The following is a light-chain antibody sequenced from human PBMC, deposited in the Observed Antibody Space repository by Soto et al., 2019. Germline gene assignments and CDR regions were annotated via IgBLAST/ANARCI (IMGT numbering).Light chain of an antibody. CDR2: KAS. Sequence: DIQLTQSPSTLSASVGDRVTITCRAIQSISNYLSWYQQKPGKAPKVLIYKASSLESGVPSRFSGSGSGTEFTLTLRSLQPDDFATYYCQHCDSYWTFGQGTQVEIK. CDR1: QSISNY. J-gene: IGKJ1*01. CDR3: QHCDSYWT. V-gene: IGKV1-5*03.